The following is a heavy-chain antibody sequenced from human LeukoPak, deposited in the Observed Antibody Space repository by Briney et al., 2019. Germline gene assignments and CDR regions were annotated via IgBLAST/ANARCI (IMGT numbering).Heavy chain of an antibody. D-gene: IGHD6-13*01. CDR3: ARVGRWGTTAGHFDY. CDR2: TTSSGGST. J-gene: IGHJ4*02. Sequence: GGSLRLSCTASGFTFSNYAMSWVRQAPGKGLEWVSATTSSGGSTYYADSVKGRFTISRDNSKNTLYLQMNSLRAEDTAVYYCARVGRWGTTAGHFDYWGQGTLVTVSS. CDR1: GFTFSNYA. V-gene: IGHV3-23*01.